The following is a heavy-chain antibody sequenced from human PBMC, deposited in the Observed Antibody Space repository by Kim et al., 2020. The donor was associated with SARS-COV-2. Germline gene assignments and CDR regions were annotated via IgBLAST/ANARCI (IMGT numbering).Heavy chain of an antibody. CDR3: ARHIGDYNILRAYYYYYGMDV. CDR1: GYSFTSYW. J-gene: IGHJ6*02. CDR2: IYPGDSDT. D-gene: IGHD4-17*01. V-gene: IGHV5-51*01. Sequence: GESLKISCKGSGYSFTSYWIGWVRQMPGKGLEWMGIIYPGDSDTRYSPSFQGQVTISADKSISTAYLQWSSLKASDTAMYYCARHIGDYNILRAYYYYYGMDVWGQGTTVTVSS.